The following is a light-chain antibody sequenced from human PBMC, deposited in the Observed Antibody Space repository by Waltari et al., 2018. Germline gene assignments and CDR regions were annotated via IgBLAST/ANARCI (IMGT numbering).Light chain of an antibody. CDR2: GKN. J-gene: IGLJ1*01. CDR3: YSRDSSGDHLRV. V-gene: IGLV3-19*01. CDR1: GLRGYY. Sequence: SSELTQDPAVSVALGQTVRITCQGDGLRGYYASWYQQKPGQAPVLVIFGKNNRPSGVPDRFSGSSAGNTVSLTITGAQAEDEADYYCYSRDSSGDHLRVFGTGTRVTVL.